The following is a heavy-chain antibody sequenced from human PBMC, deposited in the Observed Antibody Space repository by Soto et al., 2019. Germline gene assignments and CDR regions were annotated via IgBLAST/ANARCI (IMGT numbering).Heavy chain of an antibody. CDR2: ISGSGGST. V-gene: IGHV3-23*01. Sequence: GGSLRLSCAASGFTFSGYAMSWVRQAPGKGLEWVSAISGSGGSTYYADSVKGRFTISRDNSKNTLYLQMNSLRAEDTAVYYCARSNKVVVHFDIWGQGTMVTVSS. D-gene: IGHD3-22*01. CDR3: ARSNKVVVHFDI. CDR1: GFTFSGYA. J-gene: IGHJ3*02.